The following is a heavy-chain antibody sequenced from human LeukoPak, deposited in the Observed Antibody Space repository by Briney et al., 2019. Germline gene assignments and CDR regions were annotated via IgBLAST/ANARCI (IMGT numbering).Heavy chain of an antibody. Sequence: SETLSLTCSVSGASIGSSSSSWGWIRQPPGKGLEWIGSIYYSGKVYYNSSLKSRVTISVDTSKNQFSLRLSSLTAADTAVYYCARGPHVWGSYRGMYFDYWGQGALVTVSS. CDR2: IYYSGKV. D-gene: IGHD3-16*02. CDR3: ARGPHVWGSYRGMYFDY. V-gene: IGHV4-39*07. CDR1: GASIGSSSSS. J-gene: IGHJ4*02.